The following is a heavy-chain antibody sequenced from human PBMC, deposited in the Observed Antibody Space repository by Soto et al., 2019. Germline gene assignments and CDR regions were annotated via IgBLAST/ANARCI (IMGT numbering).Heavy chain of an antibody. Sequence: GGSLRLSCAASGFTFSSYWMNWVRQAPGEGLEWVTNINEDGSDKYYVDSVKGRFTISRDNAKNSLYLQMDSLRAEDTAVYYCARRRSVGSRTIFDSWGQGTLVTVSS. J-gene: IGHJ4*02. CDR3: ARRRSVGSRTIFDS. CDR1: GFTFSSYW. D-gene: IGHD2-15*01. CDR2: INEDGSDK. V-gene: IGHV3-7*01.